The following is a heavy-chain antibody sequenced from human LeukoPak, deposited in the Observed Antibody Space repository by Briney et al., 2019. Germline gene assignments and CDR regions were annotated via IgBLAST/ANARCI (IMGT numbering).Heavy chain of an antibody. V-gene: IGHV3-23*01. CDR1: GFTFNIYA. D-gene: IGHD3-10*01. Sequence: GGSLRLSCAASGFTFNIYAMSWVGQAPGEWLEWVSSITSISDGTFYADSVKGRFTISRDNSKSTLYLQMNSLRAEDTALYYCVKDRPNYFGWNGHYYTRNGDSWGQGTLVTVSS. J-gene: IGHJ5*01. CDR3: VKDRPNYFGWNGHYYTRNGDS. CDR2: ITSISDGT.